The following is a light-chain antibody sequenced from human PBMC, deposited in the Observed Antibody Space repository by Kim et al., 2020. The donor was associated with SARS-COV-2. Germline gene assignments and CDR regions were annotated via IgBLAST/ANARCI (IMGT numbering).Light chain of an antibody. J-gene: IGLJ2*01. CDR1: SSNIGKNY. CDR3: GTWDSSLSAGV. CDR2: DNN. Sequence: QSVLTQPPSVSAAPGQKITISCSGSSSNIGKNYVSWYQQLPGTAPKLLIYDNNKRPSGIPDRFSGSKSGTSATLGITGLQTGDEAEYYCGTWDSSLSAGVFGGGTQLTVL. V-gene: IGLV1-51*01.